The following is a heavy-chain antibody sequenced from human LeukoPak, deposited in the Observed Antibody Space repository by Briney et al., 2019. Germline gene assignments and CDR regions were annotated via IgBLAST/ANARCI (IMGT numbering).Heavy chain of an antibody. CDR2: ISYDGSYK. V-gene: IGHV3-30*04. CDR3: AREGFPAAYDY. J-gene: IGHJ4*02. D-gene: IGHD2-15*01. CDR1: GFTFSSYS. Sequence: GGSLRLSCAASGFTFSSYSMHWVRQAPGKGLEWVAVISYDGSYKYYADSVKGRFTISRDNAKNLLYLQMNSLRAEDTAVYYCAREGFPAAYDYWGQGTLVTVSS.